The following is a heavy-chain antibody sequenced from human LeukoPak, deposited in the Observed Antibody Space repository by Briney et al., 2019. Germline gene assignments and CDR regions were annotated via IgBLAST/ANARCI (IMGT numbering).Heavy chain of an antibody. J-gene: IGHJ4*02. V-gene: IGHV3-21*01. CDR1: GFTFSSYS. D-gene: IGHD3-10*01. CDR2: ISSSSSYI. CDR3: ARGFYYGSGSYERGSFDH. Sequence: GGSLILSCAASGFTFSSYSMNWVRQAPGKGLEWVSSISSSSSYIYYADSVKGRFTISRDDAKNSLYLQMNSLRAEDTAVYYCARGFYYGSGSYERGSFDHWGQGTLVTVSS.